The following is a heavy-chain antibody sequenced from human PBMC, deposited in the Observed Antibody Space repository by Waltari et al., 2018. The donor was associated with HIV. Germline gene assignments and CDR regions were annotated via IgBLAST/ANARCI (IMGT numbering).Heavy chain of an antibody. Sequence: VQLQQSGPGLVKASQTLSLTCAISGDRVSRNGGAWTWIRQSPSRGLEWLGRTYYTSKWFYDYAVSVKSRITINPDTSKNHFSLQLNSVTLEDTAVYFCARGWLRDYFDYWGQGTLVTVSS. CDR1: GDRVSRNGGA. CDR3: ARGWLRDYFDY. CDR2: TYYTSKWFY. D-gene: IGHD5-12*01. V-gene: IGHV6-1*01. J-gene: IGHJ4*02.